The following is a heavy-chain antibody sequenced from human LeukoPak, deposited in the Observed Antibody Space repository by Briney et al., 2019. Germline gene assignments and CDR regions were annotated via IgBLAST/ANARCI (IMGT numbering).Heavy chain of an antibody. CDR3: ARGLWFGEYYFDY. V-gene: IGHV1-2*04. Sequence: GASVKVSCKASGYTFTGYYMHWVRQAPGQGLEWMGWINPNSGGTNYAQKFQGWVTMTRDTSISTAYMELSRLRSDDTAVYYCARGLWFGEYYFDYWGREPRSPSPQ. CDR1: GYTFTGYY. J-gene: IGHJ4*02. CDR2: INPNSGGT. D-gene: IGHD3-10*01.